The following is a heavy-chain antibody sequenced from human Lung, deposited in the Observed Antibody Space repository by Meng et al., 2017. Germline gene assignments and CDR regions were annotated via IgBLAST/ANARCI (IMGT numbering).Heavy chain of an antibody. J-gene: IGHJ4*02. V-gene: IGHV3-21*01. CDR2: ISSSSA. CDR1: GLTFSSYS. CDR3: ARGRVVVAATPSDY. Sequence: EVQLVESGGGLVKLGGSLRLSCAASGLTFSSYSMNWARQAPGKGLEWVSSISSSSAYADSVKGRFTISRDNAKNSLYLQMNSLRAEDTAVYYCARGRVVVAATPSDYWGQGTLVTVSS. D-gene: IGHD2-15*01.